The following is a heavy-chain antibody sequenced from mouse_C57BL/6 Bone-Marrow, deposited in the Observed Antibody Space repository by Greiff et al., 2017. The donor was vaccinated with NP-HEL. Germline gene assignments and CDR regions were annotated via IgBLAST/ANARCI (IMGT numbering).Heavy chain of an antibody. CDR3: ARDAGDGYFLRYFDV. D-gene: IGHD2-3*01. CDR2: SRNKANDYPT. Sequence: EVQLVESGGGLVQSGRSLRLSCATSGFTFSDFYMEWVRQAPGKGLEWIAASRNKANDYPTEYSASVKGRFIVSRDTSQSILYLHVYALRAEVNAIYYCARDAGDGYFLRYFDVWGTGTTVTVSS. V-gene: IGHV7-1*01. CDR1: GFTFSDFY. J-gene: IGHJ1*03.